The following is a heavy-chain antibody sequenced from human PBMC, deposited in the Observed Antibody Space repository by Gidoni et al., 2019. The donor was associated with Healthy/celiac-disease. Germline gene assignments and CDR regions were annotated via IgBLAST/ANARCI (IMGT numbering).Heavy chain of an antibody. J-gene: IGHJ6*02. CDR3: ARVGVGDFWSGYYTAPSDYYGMDV. D-gene: IGHD3-3*01. CDR1: GFTFSSYE. V-gene: IGHV3-48*03. Sequence: EVQLVESGGGLVQPGGSLRLSCAASGFTFSSYEMNWVRQAPGKGLEWVSYISSSGSTIYYADSVKGRFTISRDNAKNSLYLQMNSLRAEDTAVYYCARVGVGDFWSGYYTAPSDYYGMDVWGQGTTVTVSS. CDR2: ISSSGSTI.